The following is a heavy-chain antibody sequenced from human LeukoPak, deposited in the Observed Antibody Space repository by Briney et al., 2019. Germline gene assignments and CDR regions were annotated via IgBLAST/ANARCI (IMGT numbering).Heavy chain of an antibody. CDR3: ARPRAGYDILTGYYPFDY. CDR2: IIPIFGTA. CDR1: GGTFSSYA. Sequence: SVKVSCTASGGTFSSYAISWVRQAPGQGLEWMGGIIPIFGTANYAQKFQGRVTITADESTSTAYMELSSLRSEDTAVYYCARPRAGYDILTGYYPFDYWGQGTLVTVSS. D-gene: IGHD3-9*01. V-gene: IGHV1-69*13. J-gene: IGHJ4*02.